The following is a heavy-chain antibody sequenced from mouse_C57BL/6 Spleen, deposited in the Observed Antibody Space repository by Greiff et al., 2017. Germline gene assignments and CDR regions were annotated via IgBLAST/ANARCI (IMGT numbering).Heavy chain of an antibody. CDR3: ARSGYSNSVYCDV. CDR1: GYTFTSYW. J-gene: IGHJ1*03. Sequence: QVQLQQPGAELVRPGTSVKLSCKASGYTFTSYWMHWVKQRPGQGLEWIGVIDPSDSYTNYNQKFKGKATLTVDTSSSTAYMQLSSLTSEDSAVYDCARSGYSNSVYCDVWGTGTTVTVSS. CDR2: IDPSDSYT. V-gene: IGHV1-59*01. D-gene: IGHD2-5*01.